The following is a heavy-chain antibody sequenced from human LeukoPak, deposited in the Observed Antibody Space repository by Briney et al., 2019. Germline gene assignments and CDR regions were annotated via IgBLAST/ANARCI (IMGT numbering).Heavy chain of an antibody. CDR1: GGSISSGSYY. CDR3: ARLTVGVDY. CDR2: IYYSGST. J-gene: IGHJ4*02. Sequence: SETLSLTCTVSGGSISSGSYYWSWIRQPAGKGLEWIGYIYYSGSTYYNPSLKSRVTISVDTSKNQFSLKLSSVTAADTAVYYCARLTVGVDYWGQGTLVTVSS. V-gene: IGHV4-30-4*08. D-gene: IGHD4-23*01.